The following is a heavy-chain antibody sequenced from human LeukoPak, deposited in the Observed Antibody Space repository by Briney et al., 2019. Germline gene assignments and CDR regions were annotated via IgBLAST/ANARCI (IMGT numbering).Heavy chain of an antibody. Sequence: GGSLRLSCAASGFTFSSYSMNWVRQAPGKGLEWVSYISSSSSTIYYADSVKGRFTISRDNAKNSLYLQMNSLRDKDTAVYYCARERGFVPGPVDYWGQGTLVTVSS. CDR2: ISSSSSTI. D-gene: IGHD2-2*01. V-gene: IGHV3-48*02. CDR1: GFTFSSYS. J-gene: IGHJ4*02. CDR3: ARERGFVPGPVDY.